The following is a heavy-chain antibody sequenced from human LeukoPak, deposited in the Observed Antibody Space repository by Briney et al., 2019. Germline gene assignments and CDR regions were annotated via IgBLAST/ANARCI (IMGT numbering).Heavy chain of an antibody. V-gene: IGHV3-7*03. CDR1: GFTFSSYW. CDR3: ARARRATVTTLYWYFDL. D-gene: IGHD4-17*01. Sequence: GGSLRLSCAASGFTFSSYWMSWVRQAPGKGLERVANIKQDGSEKYYVDSVKGRFTISRDNAKNSLYLQMNSLRAEDTAVYYCARARRATVTTLYWYFDLWGRGTLVTVSS. CDR2: IKQDGSEK. J-gene: IGHJ2*01.